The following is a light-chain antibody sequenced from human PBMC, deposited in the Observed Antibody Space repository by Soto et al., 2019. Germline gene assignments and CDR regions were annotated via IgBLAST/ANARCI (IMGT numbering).Light chain of an antibody. J-gene: IGKJ5*01. CDR3: QQYNNWPN. V-gene: IGKV3-15*01. CDR1: QSVSSN. Sequence: ETVMTRSPATLSVSPGERATLSCRASQSVSSNLAWYQHKPGQAPRLLIYGASTRATGIPARFSGSGSGTEFTLTISSLQAEDFAVYYCQQYNNWPNFGQGTRLEIK. CDR2: GAS.